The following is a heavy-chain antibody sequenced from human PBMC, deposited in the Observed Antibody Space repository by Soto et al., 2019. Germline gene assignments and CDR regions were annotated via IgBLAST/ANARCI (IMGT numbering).Heavy chain of an antibody. CDR1: GFTFSSYW. D-gene: IGHD4-17*01. CDR2: INSDGSST. J-gene: IGHJ6*02. Sequence: GGSLRLSCAASGFTFSSYWMHWVRQAPGKGLVWVSRINSDGSSTSYADSVKGRFTISRDNAKNTLYLQMNSLRAEDTAVYYCARSPPDPTTVTAIPPRGMHYYYGMDVWGQGTTVTVSS. CDR3: ARSPPDPTTVTAIPPRGMHYYYGMDV. V-gene: IGHV3-74*01.